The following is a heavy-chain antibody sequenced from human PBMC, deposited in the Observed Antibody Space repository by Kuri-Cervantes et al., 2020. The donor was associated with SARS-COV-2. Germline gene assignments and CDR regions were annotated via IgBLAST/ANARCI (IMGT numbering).Heavy chain of an antibody. CDR3: ARSRYTNSWYYFDY. Sequence: ETLSLTCAASGFTVSDYYMTWVRQAPGKGLEWVSVIYVHRTEYADSVKGRFTISRDNSNNTVYLQMNSLRAEDAAVYYCARSRYTNSWYYFDYWGQGTLVTVSS. D-gene: IGHD6-13*01. CDR1: GFTVSDYY. CDR2: IYVHRT. J-gene: IGHJ4*02. V-gene: IGHV3-53*01.